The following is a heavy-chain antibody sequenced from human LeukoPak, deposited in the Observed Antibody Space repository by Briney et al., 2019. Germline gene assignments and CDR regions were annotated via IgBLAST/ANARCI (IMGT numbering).Heavy chain of an antibody. CDR3: ARVGGSNDYKSRYYYYDMDV. CDR1: GYTFTGYY. CDR2: INPNSGGT. J-gene: IGHJ6*02. V-gene: IGHV1-2*02. Sequence: ASVKVSCKASGYTFTGYYMHWVRQAPGQGLEWMGWINPNSGGTNYAQKFQGRVTMTRDTSISTAYMELSRLRSDDTAVYCCARVGGSNDYKSRYYYYDMDVWGQGTTVTVSS. D-gene: IGHD4-11*01.